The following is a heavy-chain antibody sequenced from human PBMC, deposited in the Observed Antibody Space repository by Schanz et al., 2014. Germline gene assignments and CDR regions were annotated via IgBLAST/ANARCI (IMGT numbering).Heavy chain of an antibody. V-gene: IGHV3-48*01. CDR2: ISSSSSTI. Sequence: EVQLVESGGGLVQPGGSLRLSCEASGFIFSSYSMNWVRQAPGKGLEWVSYISSSSSTIYYADSVKGRFTISRDNAKNSLYLQMNSLRAEDTAVYYCAKYGGELGVSFEYWGQGTLVTVSS. J-gene: IGHJ4*02. CDR3: AKYGGELGVSFEY. CDR1: GFIFSSYS. D-gene: IGHD7-27*01.